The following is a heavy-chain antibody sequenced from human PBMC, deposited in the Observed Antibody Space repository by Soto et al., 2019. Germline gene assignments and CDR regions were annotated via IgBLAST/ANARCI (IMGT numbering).Heavy chain of an antibody. CDR3: ARFPAY. V-gene: IGHV4-38-2*02. CDR1: GYSIISDYY. Sequence: PSETLSLTCTVSGYSIISDYYWGWIRQPPGNGLEWIGSFYHSGSTHYNPSLKSRVTISVDTSKNQFSLKLTSVTAADTAVYFCARFPAYWGPGIMVTVYS. J-gene: IGHJ4*02. CDR2: FYHSGST.